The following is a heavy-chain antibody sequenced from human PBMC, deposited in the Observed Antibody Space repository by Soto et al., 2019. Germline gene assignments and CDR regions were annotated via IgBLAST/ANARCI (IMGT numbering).Heavy chain of an antibody. V-gene: IGHV3-7*01. CDR1: GFTFSTYW. CDR2: IKEDGSDK. Sequence: XXSLRLSFAAPGFTFSTYWMRWVLQAPGKGLEWVANIKEDGSDKYYLESVKGRFTVSRDNAKNSLYLQMNSLRAEDTAVYYCAKRKEVFYYGMDVWGQGTTVTVSS. J-gene: IGHJ6*02. CDR3: AKRKEVFYYGMDV.